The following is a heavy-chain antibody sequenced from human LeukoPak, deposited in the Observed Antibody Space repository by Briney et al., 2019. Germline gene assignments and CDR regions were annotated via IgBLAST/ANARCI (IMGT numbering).Heavy chain of an antibody. CDR2: IKSKTDGGTT. V-gene: IGHV3-15*01. CDR1: GFTVSSNY. D-gene: IGHD3-9*01. Sequence: GGSLRLSCAASGFTVSSNYMSWVRQAPGKGLEWVGRIKSKTDGGTTDYAAPVKGRFTISRDDSKNTLYLQMNSLKTEDTAVYYCTTGRLLRYFDWLSYYYYGMDVWGQGTTVTVSS. J-gene: IGHJ6*02. CDR3: TTGRLLRYFDWLSYYYYGMDV.